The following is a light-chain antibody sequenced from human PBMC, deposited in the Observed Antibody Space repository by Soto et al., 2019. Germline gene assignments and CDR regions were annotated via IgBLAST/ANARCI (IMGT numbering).Light chain of an antibody. CDR2: DAS. V-gene: IGKV1-5*01. CDR1: QSISSW. CDR3: QQYNSYSPYT. Sequence: DIQMTQSPSTLSASVGDRVTFTCRASQSISSWLAWYQQKPGKAPKLLIYDASSLESGVPSRFSGSGSGTEFTLTISSLQPDDFATYYCQQYNSYSPYTFGQGTKLEIK. J-gene: IGKJ2*01.